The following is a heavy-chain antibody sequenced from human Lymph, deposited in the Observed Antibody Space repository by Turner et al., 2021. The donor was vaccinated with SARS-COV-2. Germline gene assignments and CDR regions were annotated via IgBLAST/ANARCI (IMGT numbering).Heavy chain of an antibody. CDR3: ATAPAVADYFRYYYGMDV. J-gene: IGHJ6*02. CDR1: GYTLTELS. V-gene: IGHV1-24*01. D-gene: IGHD6-19*01. Sequence: QVQLVQSGAEVKKPGASVTVSCKVSGYTLTELSMHWVRQAPGKGLEWMGGFDPEDAETIYAQKFQGRVTMTEDTSTDTAYMELSSLRSEDTAVYYCATAPAVADYFRYYYGMDVWGQGTTVTVSS. CDR2: FDPEDAET.